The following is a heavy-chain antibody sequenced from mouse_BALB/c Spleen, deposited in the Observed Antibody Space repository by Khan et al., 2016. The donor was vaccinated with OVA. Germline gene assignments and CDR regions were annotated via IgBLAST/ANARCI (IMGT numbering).Heavy chain of an antibody. CDR3: ARDYGSSYYYFDY. V-gene: IGHV3-2*02. J-gene: IGHJ2*01. D-gene: IGHD1-1*01. Sequence: EVKLLESGPGLVKPSQSLSLTCTVTGYSITSDYAWNWIRQFPGNKLEWMGYISYSGSTSYNPSLKSRISITRDTSKNQFFLQLNSGTTENTTTYYCARDYGSSYYYFDYWGQGTTLTVPS. CDR1: GYSITSDYA. CDR2: ISYSGST.